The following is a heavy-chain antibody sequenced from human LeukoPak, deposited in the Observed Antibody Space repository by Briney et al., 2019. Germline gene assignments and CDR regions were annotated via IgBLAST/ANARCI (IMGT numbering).Heavy chain of an antibody. V-gene: IGHV1-8*01. CDR3: AKIGETLYYYGMDV. J-gene: IGHJ6*02. CDR1: GYTFTSSD. Sequence: ASVRVSCKASGYTFTSSDINWVRQATGQGLEWMGWMNPNSGNTGYAQKFQGRVTMTRNTSISTAYMELSSLRSEDTAVYYCAKIGETLYYYGMDVWGQGTTVTVSS. D-gene: IGHD3-10*01. CDR2: MNPNSGNT.